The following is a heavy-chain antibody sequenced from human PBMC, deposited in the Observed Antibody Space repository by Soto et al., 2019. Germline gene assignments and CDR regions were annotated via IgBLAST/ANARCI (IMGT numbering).Heavy chain of an antibody. J-gene: IGHJ6*02. CDR3: ARVYIAAAGPYYYYGMDV. CDR1: GFTFSSYS. V-gene: IGHV3-21*01. Sequence: PRGSLRLSCAASGFTFSSYSMNWVRQAPGKGLEWVSSISSSSSYIYYADSVKGRFTISRDNAKNSLYLQMNSLRAEDTAVYYCARVYIAAAGPYYYYGMDVWGQGTTFTVSS. CDR2: ISSSSSYI. D-gene: IGHD6-13*01.